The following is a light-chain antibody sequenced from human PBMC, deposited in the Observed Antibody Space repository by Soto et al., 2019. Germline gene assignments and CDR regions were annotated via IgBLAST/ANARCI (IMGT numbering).Light chain of an antibody. CDR2: DAS. CDR3: QQYTSYLST. V-gene: IGKV1-5*01. CDR1: QSISSW. Sequence: DIQMTQSPSTLSASVGDRVTITCRASQSISSWLAWYQQKPGKAPKLLIYDASSLESGVPSRFSGSGSGTDFTLTISSMKTDDFATYYFQQYTSYLSTFGTGPKVDIK. J-gene: IGKJ3*01.